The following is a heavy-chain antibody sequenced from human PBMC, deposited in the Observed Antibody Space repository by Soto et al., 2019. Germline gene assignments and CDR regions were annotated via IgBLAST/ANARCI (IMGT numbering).Heavy chain of an antibody. J-gene: IGHJ4*02. V-gene: IGHV1-18*01. CDR3: ARDRGLGSSGWYSFRRGPLFPDY. CDR2: ISAYNGNT. Sequence: QVQLVQSGAEVKKPGASVKVSCKASGYTFTSYGISWVRQAPGQGLEWMGWISAYNGNTNYAQKVQGRVTMTTDTSTSTAYMELRSLRSDDTAVYYCARDRGLGSSGWYSFRRGPLFPDYWGQGTLVTVSS. D-gene: IGHD6-19*01. CDR1: GYTFTSYG.